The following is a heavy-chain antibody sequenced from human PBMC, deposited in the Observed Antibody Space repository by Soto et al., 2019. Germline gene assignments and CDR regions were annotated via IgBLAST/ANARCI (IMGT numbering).Heavy chain of an antibody. CDR2: IYWDDDK. D-gene: IGHD4-17*01. CDR3: AHSLAASNYGDYAPINSFDY. V-gene: IGHV2-5*02. J-gene: IGHJ4*02. Sequence: QITLKESGPTLVKPTQTLTLTCTFSGFSLSTSGVGVGWIRQPPGKALEWLALIYWDDDKRYSPSLKSRLTNTKDTSKNQVVLKMPNMDPVDTATYYCAHSLAASNYGDYAPINSFDYWGQGTLFTVSS. CDR1: GFSLSTSGVG.